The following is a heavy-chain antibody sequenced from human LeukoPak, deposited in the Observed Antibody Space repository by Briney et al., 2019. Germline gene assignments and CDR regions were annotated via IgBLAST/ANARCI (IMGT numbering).Heavy chain of an antibody. V-gene: IGHV3-30*04. CDR2: ISFDGVIK. CDR3: AKDRYSYAFEYSDS. CDR1: GFTFSSYT. J-gene: IGHJ4*02. D-gene: IGHD5-18*01. Sequence: GGSLRLSCAASGFTFSSYTMHWVRQAPGKGLEWVAVISFDGVIKFYADSVRGRFTISRDNSKNTLYLQVSSLRTEDTAVYYCAKDRYSYAFEYSDSWGQGTLVTVSS.